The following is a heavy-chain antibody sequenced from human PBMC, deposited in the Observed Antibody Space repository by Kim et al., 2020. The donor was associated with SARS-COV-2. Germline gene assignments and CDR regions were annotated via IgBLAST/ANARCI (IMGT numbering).Heavy chain of an antibody. CDR2: ISAYNGNT. D-gene: IGHD5-12*01. CDR3: ARGLAQGSLSIRSERYGMDV. J-gene: IGHJ6*02. V-gene: IGHV1-18*01. CDR1: GYTFNSYG. Sequence: ASVKVSCKASGYTFNSYGITWVRQAPGQGLEWMGWISAYNGNTNYAQKVQNRVTMTTDTSTSTAYMELRSLRSDDTAVYYCARGLAQGSLSIRSERYGMDVWGPGTTVTVSS.